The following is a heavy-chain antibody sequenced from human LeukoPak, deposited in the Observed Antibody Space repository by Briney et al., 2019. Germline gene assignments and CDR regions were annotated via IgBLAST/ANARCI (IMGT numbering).Heavy chain of an antibody. CDR2: IYSSGNT. J-gene: IGHJ4*02. CDR1: GFTVSGNY. D-gene: IGHD1-7*01. Sequence: GGSLRLSCAASGFTVSGNYMSWVRQAPGKGLEWVSAIYSSGNTYYADSVKGRFTISRDNSKNTLYLQMNSLRAEDTAVYYCARGGTIGLHTPYYFDSWGQGTLAAVSS. V-gene: IGHV3-53*01. CDR3: ARGGTIGLHTPYYFDS.